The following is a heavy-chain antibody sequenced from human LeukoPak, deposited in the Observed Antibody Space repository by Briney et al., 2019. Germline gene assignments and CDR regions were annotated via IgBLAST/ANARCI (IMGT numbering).Heavy chain of an antibody. CDR2: ISWNSGSI. Sequence: PGGSLRLSCAASGFTFDDYAMHWVRQAPGKGLEWVSGISWNSGSIGYADSVKGRFTISRDNAKNSLYLQMNSLRAEDMALYYCAKGGFDELLYPFDYWGQGTLVTVSS. CDR3: AKGGFDELLYPFDY. V-gene: IGHV3-9*03. CDR1: GFTFDDYA. D-gene: IGHD2-2*02. J-gene: IGHJ4*02.